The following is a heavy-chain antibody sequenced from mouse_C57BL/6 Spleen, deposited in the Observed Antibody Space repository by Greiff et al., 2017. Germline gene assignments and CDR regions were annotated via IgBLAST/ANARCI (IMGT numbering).Heavy chain of an antibody. V-gene: IGHV1-81*01. CDR3: ASSYYYGSSPAWFAY. J-gene: IGHJ3*01. CDR1: GYTFTSYG. Sequence: QVQLQQSGAELARPGASVKLSCKASGYTFTSYGISWVKQRTGQGLEWIGELYPRSGNTYYNEKFKGKATLTADKSSSTAYMELRSLTSEDSAVXYCASSYYYGSSPAWFAYWGQGTLVTVSA. D-gene: IGHD1-1*01. CDR2: LYPRSGNT.